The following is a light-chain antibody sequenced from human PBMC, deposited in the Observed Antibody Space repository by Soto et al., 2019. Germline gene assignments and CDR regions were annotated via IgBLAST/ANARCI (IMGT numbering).Light chain of an antibody. CDR2: RAS. V-gene: IGKV3-20*01. CDR3: QQYGYSSWT. CDR1: QSVSSNY. Sequence: EIVLTQSPGTLSLSPGERSTLSCRASQSVSSNYLAWYQQKPGQAPKVLIYRASIRATGIPDRFTGSGSGTDFTLTISRLEPEDFAVYYCQQYGYSSWTFGQGTKVDIK. J-gene: IGKJ1*01.